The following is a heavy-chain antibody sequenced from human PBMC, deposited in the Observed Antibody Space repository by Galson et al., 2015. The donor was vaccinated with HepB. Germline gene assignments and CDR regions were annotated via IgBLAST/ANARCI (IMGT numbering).Heavy chain of an antibody. J-gene: IGHJ4*02. CDR2: ISAYNGET. V-gene: IGHV1-18*01. CDR1: GYTFTSYG. CDR3: ATVSLDDFWSGYLAY. Sequence: SVKVSCKASGYTFTSYGISWVRQAPGQGLEWMGWISAYNGETIYAQKFQGRVTMTEDTSTDTAYMELSSLRSVDTAVYYCATVSLDDFWSGYLAYWGQGTLVTVSS. D-gene: IGHD3-3*01.